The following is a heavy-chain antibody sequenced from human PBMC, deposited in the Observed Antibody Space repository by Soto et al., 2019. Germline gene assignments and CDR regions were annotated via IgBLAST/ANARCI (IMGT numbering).Heavy chain of an antibody. V-gene: IGHV1-3*01. CDR1: GYTFTEYA. CDR2: INAGNGET. Sequence: QVELVQSGTEVKKPGASVKLPCKASGYTFTEYAIHWLRQAPGHRLEWMGWINAGNGETKYSQKFQGTVTITRDAAANTAYMGLTNVTSADTAIYFCARSVTIFGVGSDTPFDLWGRGSLVSVSS. CDR3: ARSVTIFGVGSDTPFDL. J-gene: IGHJ2*01. D-gene: IGHD3-3*01.